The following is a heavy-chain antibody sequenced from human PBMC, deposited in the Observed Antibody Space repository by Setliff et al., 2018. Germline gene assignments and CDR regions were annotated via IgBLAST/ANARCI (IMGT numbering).Heavy chain of an antibody. CDR2: IRYDEGYE. CDR3: ARDVFCSGGSCDNWFDP. D-gene: IGHD2-15*01. CDR1: GFTFSNYG. J-gene: IGHJ5*02. V-gene: IGHV3-30*02. Sequence: PGGSLRLSCAASGFTFSNYGMHWVRQAPGKGLEWVAFIRYDEGYEYYADSVKGRFTISRDNSKNTVYLQMNGVRAEDTAVYYCARDVFCSGGSCDNWFDPWGQGTLVTVSS.